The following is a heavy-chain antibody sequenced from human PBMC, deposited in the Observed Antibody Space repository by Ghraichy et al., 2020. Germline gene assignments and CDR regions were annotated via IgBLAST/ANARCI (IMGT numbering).Heavy chain of an antibody. Sequence: SETLSLTCPVSAGSISSSSYYWGWIRQPPGKGLEWIGSIYYTGSTFYNPSLKSRVTISVDTSKNQFSLKLSSVTAADTAVYYCSAVPPPSYYFDYWGQGVLITVSS. V-gene: IGHV4-39*01. CDR1: AGSISSSSYY. CDR3: SAVPPPSYYFDY. D-gene: IGHD6-6*01. CDR2: IYYTGST. J-gene: IGHJ4*02.